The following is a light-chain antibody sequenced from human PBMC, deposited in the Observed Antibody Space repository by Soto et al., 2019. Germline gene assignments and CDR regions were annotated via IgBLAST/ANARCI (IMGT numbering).Light chain of an antibody. V-gene: IGKV3-11*01. J-gene: IGKJ2*01. CDR2: DAS. Sequence: EIVLTQSPATLSLSPGERATLSCRASESVSSYLAWYQQKPGQAPRLLIYDASNRATGIPARFSGSGSGTDFTLTISSLEPEDFAVYYCQQRSNWPSLVYTFCQGTKLEIK. CDR3: QQRSNWPSLVYT. CDR1: ESVSSY.